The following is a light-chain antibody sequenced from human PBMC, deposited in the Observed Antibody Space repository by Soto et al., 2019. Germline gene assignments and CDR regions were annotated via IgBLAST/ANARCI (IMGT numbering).Light chain of an antibody. V-gene: IGLV7-46*01. CDR1: TGAVTSNHH. CDR3: LLSYNAARV. CDR2: DTS. Sequence: QAVVTQEPSLTVYPGGTGTLTCGSSTGAVTSNHHPYWFQQKAGQAPRTLIYDTSNKHSWTPARFSGSLLGDKAALTLSGAQPEDEAQYYCLLSYNAARVFGGGTKLTGL. J-gene: IGLJ2*01.